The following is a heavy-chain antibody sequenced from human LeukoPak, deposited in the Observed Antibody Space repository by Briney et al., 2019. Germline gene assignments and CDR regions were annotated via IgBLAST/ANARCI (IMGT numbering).Heavy chain of an antibody. Sequence: SETLSLTCAVYGGSFGGYYWSWIRQPPGKGLEWIGEINHSGSTNYNPSLKSRVTISVDTSKNQFSLKLSSVTAADTAVYYCARSQQWLGYDAFDIWGQGTMVTVSS. J-gene: IGHJ3*02. CDR3: ARSQQWLGYDAFDI. CDR2: INHSGST. V-gene: IGHV4-34*01. CDR1: GGSFGGYY. D-gene: IGHD6-19*01.